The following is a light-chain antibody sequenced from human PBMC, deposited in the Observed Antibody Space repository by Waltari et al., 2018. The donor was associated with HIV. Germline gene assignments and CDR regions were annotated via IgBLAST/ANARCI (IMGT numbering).Light chain of an antibody. V-gene: IGLV1-40*01. CDR3: QSYDSSLSGSV. CDR2: GNN. CDR1: NSNIGAAYD. Sequence: QSVLTQPPSVSGAPGQRVTISCPGSNSNIGAAYDEHWFQQLPGTAPKLVNYGNNNRPSGVPDRFSGSKSGTSASLAISGLQAEDEADYYCQSYDSSLSGSVFGGGTKLTVL. J-gene: IGLJ2*01.